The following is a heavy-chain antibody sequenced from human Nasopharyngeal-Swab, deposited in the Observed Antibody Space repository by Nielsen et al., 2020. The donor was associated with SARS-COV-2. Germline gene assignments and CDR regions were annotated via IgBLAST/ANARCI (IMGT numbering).Heavy chain of an antibody. D-gene: IGHD6-13*01. CDR2: ISYDGSKK. J-gene: IGHJ6*02. V-gene: IGHV3-30-3*01. CDR3: ARDQGSSWYTYYYHHGMDV. CDR1: GFTFSSYA. Sequence: GESLKISCAASGFTFSSYAMHWVRQAPGKGLEWVAVISYDGSKKYYADSVKGRFTISRDNSKNTLYLQMNSLRAEDTAVYYCARDQGSSWYTYYYHHGMDVWGQGTTVTASS.